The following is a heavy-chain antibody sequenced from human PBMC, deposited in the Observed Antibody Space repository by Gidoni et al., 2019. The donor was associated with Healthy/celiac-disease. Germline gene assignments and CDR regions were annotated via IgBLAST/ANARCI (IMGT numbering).Heavy chain of an antibody. D-gene: IGHD3-3*01. CDR1: CFPFSSYW. CDR3: ARVRFSEYYFDY. J-gene: IGHJ4*02. V-gene: IGHV3-74*01. Sequence: EVQLVESGGSLVSPGGSLRLSCAASCFPFSSYWRHWVRQAPGKGLVWVSRINSDGSSTSYADSVKGRFTISRDNAKNTLYLQMNSLRAEDTAVYYCARVRFSEYYFDYWGQGTLVTVSS. CDR2: INSDGSST.